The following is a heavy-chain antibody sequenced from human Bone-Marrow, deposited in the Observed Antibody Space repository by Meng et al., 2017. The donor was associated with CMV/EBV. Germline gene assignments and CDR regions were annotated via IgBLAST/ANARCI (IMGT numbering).Heavy chain of an antibody. V-gene: IGHV1-69*12. D-gene: IGHD4-11*01. Sequence: QGQVVQSGAEVKKPGSSVKVSCKASGGTFSSYAISWVRQAPGQGLEWMGGIIPIFGTANYAQKFQGRVTITADESTSTAYMELSSLRSEDTAVYYCARDYSNNPPGTFGPLHDPWGQGTLVTV. CDR3: ARDYSNNPPGTFGPLHDP. CDR2: IIPIFGTA. J-gene: IGHJ5*02. CDR1: GGTFSSYA.